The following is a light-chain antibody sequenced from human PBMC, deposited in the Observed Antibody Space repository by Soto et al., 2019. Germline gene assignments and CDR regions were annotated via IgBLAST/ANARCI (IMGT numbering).Light chain of an antibody. CDR1: SSDIGGNNH. CDR3: NSFAGSRGYV. V-gene: IGLV2-14*01. J-gene: IGLJ1*01. CDR2: GVT. Sequence: QSALTQPASVSGSPGQSITIYCTGSSSDIGGNNHVSWYQQHPGKAPKLIIYGVTNRPSGVSYRFSGSKSGNTASLTISGLQAEDEADYYCNSFAGSRGYVFGTGTKLTVL.